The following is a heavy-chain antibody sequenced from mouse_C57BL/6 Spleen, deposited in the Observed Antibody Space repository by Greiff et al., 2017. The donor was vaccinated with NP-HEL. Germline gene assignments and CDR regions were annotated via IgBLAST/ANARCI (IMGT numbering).Heavy chain of an antibody. Sequence: VQLKQSGPELVKPGASVKMSCKASGYTFTDYNMHWVKQSHGKSLEWIGYINPNNGGTSYNQKFKGQATLTVNTSSSQAYMELRSLTSEDSAVYYCASPNWYYFDYWGQGTTLTVSS. V-gene: IGHV1-22*01. CDR2: INPNNGGT. D-gene: IGHD4-1*02. CDR3: ASPNWYYFDY. CDR1: GYTFTDYN. J-gene: IGHJ2*01.